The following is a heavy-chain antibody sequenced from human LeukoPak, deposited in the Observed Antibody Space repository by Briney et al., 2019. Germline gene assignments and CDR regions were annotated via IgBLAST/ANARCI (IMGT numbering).Heavy chain of an antibody. D-gene: IGHD3-22*01. V-gene: IGHV3-23*01. CDR3: ASGDSSGSIFDY. J-gene: IGHJ4*02. Sequence: GGSLRLSCAASRFSFSTYPMGWVRQAPGKGLEWVSGISASGDVTFHADPVKGRFTISRDNSKNTLYLQMNSLRAEDTAVYYCASGDSSGSIFDYWGQGTLVTVSS. CDR2: ISASGDVT. CDR1: RFSFSTYP.